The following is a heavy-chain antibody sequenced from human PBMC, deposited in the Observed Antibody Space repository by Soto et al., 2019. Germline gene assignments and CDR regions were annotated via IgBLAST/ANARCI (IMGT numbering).Heavy chain of an antibody. D-gene: IGHD3-10*01. CDR3: ARSPNYYYYGFDV. J-gene: IGHJ6*02. Sequence: LSLTYTVSDGAVISVDYFWSWLRQSPGKRLEWIAYIYYSGSTNYNPSLKSRATISVDTSKSQVSLTLTSMTAADAALYYCARSPNYYYYGFDVWGQGTAVTVSS. CDR1: DGAVISVDYF. CDR2: IYYSGST. V-gene: IGHV4-61*08.